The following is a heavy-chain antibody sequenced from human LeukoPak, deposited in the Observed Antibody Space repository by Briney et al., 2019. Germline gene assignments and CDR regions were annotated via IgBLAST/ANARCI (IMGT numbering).Heavy chain of an antibody. CDR3: ASRAYYDSSGYSPASGYFDL. V-gene: IGHV4-4*08. Sequence: PSETLSLTCTVSGGSIFGYYFNWIRQAPGKGLEWIGYIYSNGITSYNPSLRSRGTMSIATSKNQFSLSLTSVTAADTAIYYCASRAYYDSSGYSPASGYFDLWGRGTLVTVSS. CDR2: IYSNGIT. J-gene: IGHJ2*01. CDR1: GGSIFGYY. D-gene: IGHD3-22*01.